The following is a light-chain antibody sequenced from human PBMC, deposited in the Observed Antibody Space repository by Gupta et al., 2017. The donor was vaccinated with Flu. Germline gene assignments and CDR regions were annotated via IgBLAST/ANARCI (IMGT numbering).Light chain of an antibody. CDR2: AAS. J-gene: IGKJ4*01. Sequence: DIQLTQSPSFLSASVGDRVTVTCRASQDINTYLAWYQQKPGKAPKLLIYAASTLQSGVPSSFSGSGSGTEFTLTISSLQPEDFATYYCQQVNHYPITFGGGTKVEIK. CDR3: QQVNHYPIT. V-gene: IGKV1-9*01. CDR1: QDINTY.